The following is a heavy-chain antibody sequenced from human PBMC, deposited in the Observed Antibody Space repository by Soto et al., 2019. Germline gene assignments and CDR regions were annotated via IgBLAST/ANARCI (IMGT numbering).Heavy chain of an antibody. Sequence: GLPMRLSYAVSGFTFISYAVSRIRQAPGKGLEWVSGISASGGSTYYADSVKGRFTISRDNSKNTLYLQMNSLRAEDTAVYYCAKDTSGDTAFQIWGQGTMVTVSS. D-gene: IGHD5-18*01. CDR1: GFTFISYA. J-gene: IGHJ3*02. V-gene: IGHV3-23*01. CDR2: ISASGGST. CDR3: AKDTSGDTAFQI.